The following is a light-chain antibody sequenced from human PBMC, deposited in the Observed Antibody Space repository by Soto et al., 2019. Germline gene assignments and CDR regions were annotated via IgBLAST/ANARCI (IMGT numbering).Light chain of an antibody. CDR2: GAS. CDR1: QSVGSF. J-gene: IGKJ1*01. V-gene: IGKV3-15*01. Sequence: IGLTQSPSILSASKGDRATLSCRASQSVGSFLAWYQQKPGKAPRLLIYGASTRETGIPARFSGSGSGTEFSLTIDRLKPEDFAVSFCQQYYGYAWTFGQGTNVDIK. CDR3: QQYYGYAWT.